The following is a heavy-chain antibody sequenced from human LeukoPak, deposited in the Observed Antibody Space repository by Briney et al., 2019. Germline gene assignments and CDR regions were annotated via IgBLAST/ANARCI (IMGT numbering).Heavy chain of an antibody. V-gene: IGHV1-69*01. Sequence: SVKVSCKASGGTFSSYAISWVRQAPGQGLEWMGGIIPIFGTANYAQKFQGRVTITADESTSTAYMELSSLRSEDTAVYYCARDRYGGKYYFDYWGQGTLVTVSS. D-gene: IGHD1-26*01. J-gene: IGHJ4*02. CDR3: ARDRYGGKYYFDY. CDR2: IIPIFGTA. CDR1: GGTFSSYA.